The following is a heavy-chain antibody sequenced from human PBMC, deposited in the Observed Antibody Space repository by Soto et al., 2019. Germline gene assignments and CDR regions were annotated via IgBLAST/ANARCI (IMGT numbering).Heavy chain of an antibody. V-gene: IGHV4-4*07. CDR3: VRDGTKTLRDWFDP. CDR2: IYATGTT. D-gene: IGHD1-1*01. CDR1: GASISGFY. J-gene: IGHJ5*02. Sequence: SETLSLTCTVSGASISGFYWSWIRKSAGKGLEWIGRIYATGTTDYNPSLKIRVMMSVDTSKKQFSLKLRSVTAADTAVYYCVRDGTKTLRDWFDPWAQGISVTVYS.